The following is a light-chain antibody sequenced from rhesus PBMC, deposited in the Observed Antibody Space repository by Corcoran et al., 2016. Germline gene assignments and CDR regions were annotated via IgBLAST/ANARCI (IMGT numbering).Light chain of an antibody. CDR2: KAS. V-gene: IGKV1-22*01. Sequence: DIQMTQSPSSLSASVGDTVTITCRASQGISSWLAWYPQKPGKAPKLLIYKASSLQTGVPSRFSGSGYGTDFTLTISSLQAEDFATYYCQQYSSRPTFGQGTKVEIK. J-gene: IGKJ1*01. CDR1: QGISSW. CDR3: QQYSSRPT.